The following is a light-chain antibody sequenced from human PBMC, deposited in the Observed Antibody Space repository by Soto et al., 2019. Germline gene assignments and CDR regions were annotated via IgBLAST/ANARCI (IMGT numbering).Light chain of an antibody. CDR3: QQRGNWPSLI. Sequence: EIVLTQSPATLSLSPGERATLSCRASQSVASYLAWYQQKPDQAPRLLIYDASNRATGIPARFSGSGSGTDFTLTISSLEPEDFAVYYCQQRGNWPSLIFGGGTKVEIK. CDR1: QSVASY. J-gene: IGKJ4*01. CDR2: DAS. V-gene: IGKV3-11*01.